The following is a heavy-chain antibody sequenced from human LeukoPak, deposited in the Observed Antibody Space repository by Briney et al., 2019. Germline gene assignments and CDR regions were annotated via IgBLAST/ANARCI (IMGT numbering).Heavy chain of an antibody. CDR3: ARELGYTYGYPLGY. CDR1: GFTFRNYA. CDR2: ISSSSSTI. Sequence: GGSLRLSCAASGFTFRNYAMNWVRQTPGKGLEWVSYISSSSSTIYYADSVKGRFTISRDNAKNSLYLQMNSLRDEDTAVYYCARELGYTYGYPLGYWGQGILVTVSS. J-gene: IGHJ4*02. V-gene: IGHV3-48*02. D-gene: IGHD5-18*01.